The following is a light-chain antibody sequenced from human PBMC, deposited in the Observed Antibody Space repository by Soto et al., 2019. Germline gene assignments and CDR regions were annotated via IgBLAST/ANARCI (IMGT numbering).Light chain of an antibody. Sequence: QSALTQPASVSGSPGQSITISCTGTSSDVGGYDYVSWYQQHPGKAPKVMIYEVSNRPSGVSNRFSGSKSGNTASLTISGLQPEDEADYYCSSYTSRSTLGVFGTGTKVTVL. CDR3: SSYTSRSTLGV. J-gene: IGLJ1*01. CDR2: EVS. CDR1: SSDVGGYDY. V-gene: IGLV2-14*01.